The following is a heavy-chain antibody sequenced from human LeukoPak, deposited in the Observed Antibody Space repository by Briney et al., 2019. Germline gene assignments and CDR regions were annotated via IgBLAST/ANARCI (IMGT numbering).Heavy chain of an antibody. J-gene: IGHJ4*02. CDR3: ARALGSRYCIGGSCYPTN. CDR1: GGSFSGYY. D-gene: IGHD2-15*01. CDR2: INHSGST. V-gene: IGHV4-34*01. Sequence: MASETLSLTCAVYGGSFSGYYWSWIRQPPGKGLEWIGEINHSGSTNYNPSLKSRVTISVDTSKNQFSLKLSSVTAADTAVYYCARALGSRYCIGGSCYPTNWGQGTLVTVSS.